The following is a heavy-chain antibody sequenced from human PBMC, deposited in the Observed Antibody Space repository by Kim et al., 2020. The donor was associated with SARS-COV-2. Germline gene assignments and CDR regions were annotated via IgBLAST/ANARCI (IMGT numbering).Heavy chain of an antibody. J-gene: IGHJ6*02. CDR2: TYYRSKWYN. V-gene: IGHV6-1*01. D-gene: IGHD5-12*01. CDR1: GDSVSSNSAA. CDR3: AREEGPIVATILDYYYYGMDV. Sequence: SQTLSLTCAISGDSVSSNSAAWNWIRQSPSRGLEWLGRTYYRSKWYNDYAVSVKSRITINPDTSKNQFSLQLNSVTPEDTAVYYCAREEGPIVATILDYYYYGMDVWGQGTTVTVSS.